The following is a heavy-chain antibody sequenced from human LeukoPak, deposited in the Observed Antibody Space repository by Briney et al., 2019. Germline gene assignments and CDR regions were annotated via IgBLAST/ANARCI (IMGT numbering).Heavy chain of an antibody. CDR3: ARDPTLWGYSGSYFDY. J-gene: IGHJ4*02. CDR1: ELPSRSSW. Sequence: GGPLKPPGAALELPSRSSWSTWFGKPQGKGLFWFQRLNSDGSSTSYADSVKGRFTISRDNAKNTLYLQMNSLRAEDTAVYYCARDPTLWGYSGSYFDYWGQGTLVTVSS. CDR2: LNSDGSST. D-gene: IGHD1-26*01. V-gene: IGHV3-74*01.